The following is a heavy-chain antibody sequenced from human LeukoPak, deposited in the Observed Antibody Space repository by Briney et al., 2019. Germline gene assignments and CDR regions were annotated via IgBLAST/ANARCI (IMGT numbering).Heavy chain of an antibody. D-gene: IGHD6-19*01. CDR2: ISGSGGST. CDR1: GFTFSSYA. V-gene: IGHV3-23*01. Sequence: GGSLRLSCAASGFTFSSYAMSWVRQAPGKGLEWVSAISGSGGSTYYADSVKGRFTISRDNSKNTLYLQMNSLRAEVTAVYYCAKGLPAQWLVLGWFDPWGQGTLVTVSS. J-gene: IGHJ5*02. CDR3: AKGLPAQWLVLGWFDP.